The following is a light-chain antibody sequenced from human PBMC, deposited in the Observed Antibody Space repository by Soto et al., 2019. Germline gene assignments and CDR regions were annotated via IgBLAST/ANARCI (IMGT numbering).Light chain of an antibody. J-gene: IGKJ3*01. CDR1: QSISSW. Sequence: DIQMTQSPSTLSASVGDRVTITCRASQSISSWLAWYQQKPGKAPKLLIYDASSLESGVPSRISGSGSGTEFTLTISSLQSDDFATYYCQQYNSYLTFGPGTKVDIK. CDR2: DAS. V-gene: IGKV1-5*01. CDR3: QQYNSYLT.